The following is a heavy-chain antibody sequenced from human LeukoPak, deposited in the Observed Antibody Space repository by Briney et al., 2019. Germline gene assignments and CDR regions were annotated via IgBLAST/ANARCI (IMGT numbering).Heavy chain of an antibody. J-gene: IGHJ4*02. CDR3: AKAEGWLQSNGLGY. V-gene: IGHV3-9*01. CDR2: ISWNSGSI. Sequence: PGGSLRLSCAASGFTFDDYAMHWVRQAPGKGLEWVSGISWNSGSIGHADSVKGRFTISRDNAKNSLYLQMNSLRAEDTALYYCAKAEGWLQSNGLGYWGQGTLVTVSS. CDR1: GFTFDDYA. D-gene: IGHD5-24*01.